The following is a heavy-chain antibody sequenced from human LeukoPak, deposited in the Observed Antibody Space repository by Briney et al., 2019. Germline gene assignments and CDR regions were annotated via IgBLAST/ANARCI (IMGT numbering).Heavy chain of an antibody. CDR3: ARVEVVAADYFDY. Sequence: GGSLRLSCAASGFTFSSYSMNWVRQAPGKGLEWVSSISSSSSYIYYADSVKGRFTISRDNAKNSLYLQMNSLRAEDTAVYYCARVEVVAADYFDYWGQGTLVTVSS. CDR1: GFTFSSYS. D-gene: IGHD2-15*01. CDR2: ISSSSSYI. V-gene: IGHV3-21*01. J-gene: IGHJ4*02.